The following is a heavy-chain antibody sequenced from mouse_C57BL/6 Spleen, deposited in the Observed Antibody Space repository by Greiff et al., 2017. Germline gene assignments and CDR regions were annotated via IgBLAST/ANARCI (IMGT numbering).Heavy chain of an antibody. CDR2: ISDGGSYT. Sequence: EVQRVESGGGLVKPGGSLKLSCAASGFTFSSYAMSWVRQTPEKRLEWVATISDGGSYTYYPDNVKGRFTISRDNAKNNLYLQMSHLRSEDTAMYYCARVHSYAMDYWGQGTSVTVAS. J-gene: IGHJ4*01. CDR1: GFTFSSYA. CDR3: ARVHSYAMDY. V-gene: IGHV5-4*01.